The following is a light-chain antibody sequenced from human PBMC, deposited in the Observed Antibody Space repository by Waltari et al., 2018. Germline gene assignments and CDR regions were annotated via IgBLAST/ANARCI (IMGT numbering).Light chain of an antibody. Sequence: SALTQPPSVSGTPGQRVTISCSGSYSNIGSRAVTGYQQLPGTAPKMRIYGNDHRPSGVPDRFSGSKSGTSASLAISGLQSEDEADYYCATWDDSLNWVFGGGTKLTVL. CDR3: ATWDDSLNWV. J-gene: IGLJ3*02. CDR1: YSNIGSRA. V-gene: IGLV1-44*01. CDR2: GND.